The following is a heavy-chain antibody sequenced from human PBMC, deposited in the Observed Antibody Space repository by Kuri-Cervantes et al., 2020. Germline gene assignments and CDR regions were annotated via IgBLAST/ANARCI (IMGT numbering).Heavy chain of an antibody. CDR1: GYTFTSYC. CDR3: TRGPRNYGFDY. J-gene: IGHJ4*02. D-gene: IGHD3-10*01. V-gene: IGHV1-8*02. Sequence: ASVKVSCKASGYTFTSYCMHWVRQAPGQGLEWMGWMNPNNGNTGYAQKFQGRVTMTRSTSISTAYMELSSLTSEDTAVYYCTRGPRNYGFDYWGQGTLVTVSS. CDR2: MNPNNGNT.